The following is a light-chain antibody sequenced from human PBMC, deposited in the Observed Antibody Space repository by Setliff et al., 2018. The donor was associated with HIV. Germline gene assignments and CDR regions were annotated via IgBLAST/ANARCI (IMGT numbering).Light chain of an antibody. CDR1: SSDVGDHNF. CDR2: AVS. CDR3: SSYTSSTPLYV. Sequence: QSALTQPASVSGSPGQSITISCTGTSSDVGDHNFVSWYQQHPGKAPKLMIYAVSNRPSGVSNRFSGSKSGNTASLTISGLQAEDEADYYCSSYTSSTPLYVFGTGTKVTVL. J-gene: IGLJ1*01. V-gene: IGLV2-14*03.